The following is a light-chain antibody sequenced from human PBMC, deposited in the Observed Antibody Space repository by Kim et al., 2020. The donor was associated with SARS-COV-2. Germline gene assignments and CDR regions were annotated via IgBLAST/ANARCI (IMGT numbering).Light chain of an antibody. J-gene: IGLJ2*01. V-gene: IGLV2-11*03. CDR1: SSDIGGYNY. CDR2: DVS. Sequence: GQSVNISGIGASSDIGGYNYVSWYQQYPGKAPKLIIYDVSQRPSGVPDRFSGSKSGNTASLTISGLQAEDEADYHCCSYAGTYTLIFGGGTQLTVL. CDR3: CSYAGTYTLI.